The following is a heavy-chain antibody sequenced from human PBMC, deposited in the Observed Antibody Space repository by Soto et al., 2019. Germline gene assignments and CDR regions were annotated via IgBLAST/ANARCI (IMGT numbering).Heavy chain of an antibody. V-gene: IGHV5-51*01. D-gene: IGHD6-6*01. CDR1: GYSFTSYW. CDR3: VRQKSIVARPVWFDP. J-gene: IGHJ5*02. Sequence: PGESLKISCKGSGYSFTSYWIGWVRQMPGKGLEWMGIIYPGDSETRYSPSFQGQVTISADKSISTAYLQWRSLKASDTAIYYCVRQKSIVARPVWFDPWGQGTLVTVSS. CDR2: IYPGDSET.